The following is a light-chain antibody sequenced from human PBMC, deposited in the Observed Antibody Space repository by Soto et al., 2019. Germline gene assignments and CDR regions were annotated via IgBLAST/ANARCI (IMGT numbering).Light chain of an antibody. CDR1: QSVSVY. CDR3: QQTYITPRV. J-gene: IGKJ1*01. Sequence: DIQMTQSPSSLSASVGDRVNISCRASQSVSVYLNWYQHKPGIAPNLLIFAASSLQSGVPSRFSGSGSETDFTLTISSLQPEDFATYYCQQTYITPRVFGHGTRVEI. CDR2: AAS. V-gene: IGKV1-39*01.